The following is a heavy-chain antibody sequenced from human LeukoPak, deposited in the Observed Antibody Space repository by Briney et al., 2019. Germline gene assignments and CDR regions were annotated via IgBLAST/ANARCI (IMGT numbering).Heavy chain of an antibody. Sequence: GGSLRLSCAASGFTFSSYWMSWVRQAPGKGLEWVSVIYSGGSTYYADSVKGRFTISRDNSKSLLFLQMESLRPDDTGIYYCAKGRRTGFVDYWGQGALVTVSS. V-gene: IGHV3-66*01. J-gene: IGHJ4*02. CDR2: IYSGGST. D-gene: IGHD1-1*01. CDR1: GFTFSSYW. CDR3: AKGRRTGFVDY.